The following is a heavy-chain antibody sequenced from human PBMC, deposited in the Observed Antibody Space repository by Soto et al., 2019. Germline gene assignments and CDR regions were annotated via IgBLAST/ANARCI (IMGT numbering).Heavy chain of an antibody. CDR3: ARVTSGYRPHFEY. V-gene: IGHV4-59*01. D-gene: IGHD3-3*01. CDR2: IYYSGST. Sequence: QVQLQESGPGLVKPSETLSLTCTVSGGSISGYYWSWIRQPPGKGLESIGYIYYSGSTNYKPSLTTRATISVDTSMNQFSLKLSSVTSADTAVYYCARVTSGYRPHFEYWCQGTLVTVSS. CDR1: GGSISGYY. J-gene: IGHJ4*02.